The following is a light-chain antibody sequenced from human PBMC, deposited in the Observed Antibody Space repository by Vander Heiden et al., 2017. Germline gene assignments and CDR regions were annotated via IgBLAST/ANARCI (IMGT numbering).Light chain of an antibody. V-gene: IGLV1-40*01. CDR1: SSNIGAGYD. Sequence: QSVLTQPPSVSGAPGQRVTNSCTGSSSNIGAGYDVPCYQQLPGTAPKLLFYGNSNRPSGVPDRFSGSKSGTSASLAITGLQAEDEADYYCQSYDSSLSGSVFGGGTKLTVL. CDR2: GNS. CDR3: QSYDSSLSGSV. J-gene: IGLJ3*02.